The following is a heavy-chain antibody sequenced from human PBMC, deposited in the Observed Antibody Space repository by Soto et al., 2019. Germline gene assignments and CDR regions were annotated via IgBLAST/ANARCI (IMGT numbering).Heavy chain of an antibody. V-gene: IGHV1-2*02. D-gene: IGHD1-26*01. CDR2: INPNSGDT. CDR1: GYTFTGYY. J-gene: IGHJ6*02. CDR3: AKGGAIVAAGTRVYLYNAMDV. Sequence: GASGKVCCKAAGYTFTGYYVHWVRQAPGQGLEWMGWINPNSGDTYLAQRFQGRVTMNRDTSIGTAYMELRGLTSDDTAEYYCAKGGAIVAAGTRVYLYNAMDVWGQGTTVTVSS.